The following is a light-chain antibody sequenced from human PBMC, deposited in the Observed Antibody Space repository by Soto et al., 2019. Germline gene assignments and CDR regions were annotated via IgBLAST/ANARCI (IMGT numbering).Light chain of an antibody. CDR3: QQYNNWPFT. CDR1: QGVRSN. J-gene: IGKJ4*01. CDR2: GAS. V-gene: IGKV3-15*01. Sequence: EIVMTQSPATLSVSPGERATLSCRASQGVRSNLAWFQQKPGQAPRLLISGASTRATGIPARFSGGGSGTEFTLTISSLQSEDFAVYYCQQYNNWPFTFGGGTKVEIK.